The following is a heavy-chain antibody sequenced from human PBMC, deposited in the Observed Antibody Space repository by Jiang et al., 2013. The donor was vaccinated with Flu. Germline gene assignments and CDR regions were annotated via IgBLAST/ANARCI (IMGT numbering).Heavy chain of an antibody. CDR1: FSSHA. Sequence: FSSHAMHWGPPGLQGRDWNMFHLLVVMGGHTYYSKLCERGRFTISRDNFNNTLYLQMGSLRADDMAVYYCAKGGTYSSSALDFWGQGTLVTVST. D-gene: IGHD1-26*01. V-gene: IGHV3-64*01. J-gene: IGHJ4*02. CDR2: LVVMGGHT. CDR3: AKGGTYSSSALDF.